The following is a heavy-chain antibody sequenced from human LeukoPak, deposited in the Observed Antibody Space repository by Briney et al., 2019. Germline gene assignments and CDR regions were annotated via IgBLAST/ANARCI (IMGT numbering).Heavy chain of an antibody. V-gene: IGHV3-21*01. J-gene: IGHJ5*02. D-gene: IGHD6-19*01. CDR3: ARDQTSVAGRGYNWFDP. Sequence: PGGSLRLSCAASGFTFSSYSMNWVRQAPGKGLEWVSSISGSSSYIYYADSVKGRFTISRDNAKNSMYLQMNRLRAEDTSVYYSARDQTSVAGRGYNWFDPWGQGTLVTVSS. CDR1: GFTFSSYS. CDR2: ISGSSSYI.